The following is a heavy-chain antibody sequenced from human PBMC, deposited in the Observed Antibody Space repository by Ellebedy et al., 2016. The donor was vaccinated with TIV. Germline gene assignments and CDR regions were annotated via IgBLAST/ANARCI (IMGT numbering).Heavy chain of an antibody. CDR2: ISGRAGDT. CDR3: AKSQVGATFFDY. D-gene: IGHD1-26*01. J-gene: IGHJ4*02. CDR1: GFSFSTYA. Sequence: GESLKIPCAASGFSFSTYAMSWVRQAPGKGLEWVSFISGRAGDTYYADSVKGRFTISRDDSKNTLYLQMHSLKAEDTALYYCAKSQVGATFFDYWGQGTLVTVSS. V-gene: IGHV3-23*01.